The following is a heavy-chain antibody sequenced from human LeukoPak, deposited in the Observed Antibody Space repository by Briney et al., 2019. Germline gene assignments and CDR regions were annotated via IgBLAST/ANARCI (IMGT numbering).Heavy chain of an antibody. Sequence: SETLSLTCTVSGGSISSGGYYWSWIRQHPGKGLEWIGYIYYSGSTYYNPSLKSRVTISVDTSKNQFSLKLSSVTAADTAVYYCARDTYDSSGYYRGGGFDYWGQGTLVTVSS. D-gene: IGHD3-22*01. CDR2: IYYSGST. CDR3: ARDTYDSSGYYRGGGFDY. V-gene: IGHV4-31*03. CDR1: GGSISSGGYY. J-gene: IGHJ4*02.